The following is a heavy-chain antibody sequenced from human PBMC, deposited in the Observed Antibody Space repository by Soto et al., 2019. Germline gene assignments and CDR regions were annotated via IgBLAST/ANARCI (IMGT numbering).Heavy chain of an antibody. J-gene: IGHJ4*02. D-gene: IGHD3-22*01. V-gene: IGHV5-51*01. Sequence: EVQLVQSGAEVKKPGESLQISCKGSGYTFSNYWIGWVRQTPGKGLEWMGIIYPDDSDTRYSPSFQGQVTISADKSTSTAYLQLSSLKASDTAMYYCARWYYYDGLPDYWGQGTLVTVSS. CDR2: IYPDDSDT. CDR3: ARWYYYDGLPDY. CDR1: GYTFSNYW.